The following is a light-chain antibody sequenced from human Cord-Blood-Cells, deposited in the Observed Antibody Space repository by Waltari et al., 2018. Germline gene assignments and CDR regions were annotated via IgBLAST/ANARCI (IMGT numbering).Light chain of an antibody. CDR1: SSTVGGYNY. V-gene: IGLV2-14*01. Sequence: QSALTQPAAVSWSPGQSLTISCPGTSSTVGGYNYVSWYQQNPGKAPKLMIYEVSNRPSGVSNRFSGSKSGNTASLTISGLQAEDEADYYCSSYTSSSTYVFGTGTKVTVL. J-gene: IGLJ1*01. CDR2: EVS. CDR3: SSYTSSSTYV.